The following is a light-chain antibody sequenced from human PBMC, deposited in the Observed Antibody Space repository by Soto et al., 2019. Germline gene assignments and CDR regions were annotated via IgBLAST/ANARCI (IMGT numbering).Light chain of an antibody. CDR1: QSVSSY. CDR3: QQYSTWPPRYT. V-gene: IGKV3-15*01. J-gene: IGKJ2*01. CDR2: RTY. Sequence: EIVMTQSPATLSVSPGGIATLSCGASQSVSSYLAWYQQRPGQPPRLLIYRTYTRATGVPARFSGSGSGTEFSLTISSLQSEDFALYYCQQYSTWPPRYTFGQGTKLEI.